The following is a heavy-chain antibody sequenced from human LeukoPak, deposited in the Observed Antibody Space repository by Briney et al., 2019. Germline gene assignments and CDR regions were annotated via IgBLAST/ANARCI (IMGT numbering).Heavy chain of an antibody. V-gene: IGHV3-74*03. CDR3: ARDQGAWGYGYNFDY. Sequence: GGSLRLSCVASGFTFSNYWMHWVRQAPGKGLVWVSRINGDGSTTTYADSVKGRFTISRDNAKNTVYLQMISLRAEDTAVYFCARDQGAWGYGYNFDYWGQGALVTVSS. D-gene: IGHD3-16*01. CDR1: GFTFSNYW. CDR2: INGDGSTT. J-gene: IGHJ4*02.